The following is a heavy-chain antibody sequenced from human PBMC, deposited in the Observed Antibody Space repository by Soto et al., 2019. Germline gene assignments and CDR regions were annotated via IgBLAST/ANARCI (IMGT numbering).Heavy chain of an antibody. CDR2: INAGNGNT. D-gene: IGHD3-16*01. Sequence: ASVKVSCKASGYTFTSYAMHWVRQAPGQRLEWMGWINAGNGNTKYSQKFQGRVTITRDTSASTAYMGLSSLRSEDTAVYYCARVIGGLYYFDYWGQGTLVTVSS. J-gene: IGHJ4*02. V-gene: IGHV1-3*01. CDR1: GYTFTSYA. CDR3: ARVIGGLYYFDY.